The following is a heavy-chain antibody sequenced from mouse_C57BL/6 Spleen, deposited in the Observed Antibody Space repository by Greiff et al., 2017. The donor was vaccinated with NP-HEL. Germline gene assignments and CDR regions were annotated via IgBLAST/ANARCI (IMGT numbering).Heavy chain of an antibody. J-gene: IGHJ2*01. CDR1: GFNIKDYY. D-gene: IGHD3-2*02. V-gene: IGHV14-2*01. Sequence: EVQLQQSGAELVKPGASVKLSCTASGFNIKDYYMHWVKQRTEQGLEWIGRIDPEDGETKYAPKVQGKATITAETSSNTAYLQLSSLTSEDTAFYYCARSPAQAEDYWGQGTTLPVSS. CDR2: IDPEDGET. CDR3: ARSPAQAEDY.